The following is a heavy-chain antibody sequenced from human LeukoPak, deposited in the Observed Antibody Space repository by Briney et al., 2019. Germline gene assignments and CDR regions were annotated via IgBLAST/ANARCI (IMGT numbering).Heavy chain of an antibody. CDR2: YYYGGST. CDR1: GGSVNSHF. V-gene: IGHV4-59*02. D-gene: IGHD3-3*01. J-gene: IGHJ3*01. CDR3: AIMGSAYGNALDV. Sequence: PPETLPLTCAVSGGSVNSHFCSWVRHSPGKELEWIGYYYYGGSTLYNPSLSSRVTISVDASKNHFSLRLNSVTGADTGVYYCAIMGSAYGNALDVWGQGTMVTVSP.